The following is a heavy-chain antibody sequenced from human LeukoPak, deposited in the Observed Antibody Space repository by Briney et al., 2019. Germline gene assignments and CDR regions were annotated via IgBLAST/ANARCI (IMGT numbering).Heavy chain of an antibody. D-gene: IGHD2-21*01. CDR3: AKVSVGFPPMGGDSHHDDAFDI. CDR2: ISGSGGST. V-gene: IGHV3-23*01. J-gene: IGHJ3*02. CDR1: GFTFSSYA. Sequence: GGSLRLSCAASGFTFSSYAMSWVRQAPGKGLEWVSAISGSGGSTYYADSVKGRFTISRDNSKNKLYLQMNSLRAEDTAVYYCAKVSVGFPPMGGDSHHDDAFDIWGQGTMVTVSS.